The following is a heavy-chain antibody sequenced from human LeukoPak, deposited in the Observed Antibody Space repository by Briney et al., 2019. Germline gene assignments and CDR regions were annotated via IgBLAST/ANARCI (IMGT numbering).Heavy chain of an antibody. CDR2: ISSSGSTI. CDR1: GFTFSSYE. J-gene: IGHJ4*02. D-gene: IGHD2-8*02. CDR3: ARDCSYRSGGVTTYFDY. Sequence: GGSLRLSCAASGFTFSSYEMNWVRQAPGKGLEWVSYISSSGSTIYYADSVKGRFTISRDNAKNPLYLQMNSLRAEDTAVYYCARDCSYRSGGVTTYFDYWGQGTLVTVSS. V-gene: IGHV3-48*03.